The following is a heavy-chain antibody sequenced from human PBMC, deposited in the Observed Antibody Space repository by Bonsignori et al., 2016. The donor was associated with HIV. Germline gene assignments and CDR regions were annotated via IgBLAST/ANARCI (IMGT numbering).Heavy chain of an antibody. Sequence: WVRQAPGQGLEWMGGIIPILGIANYAQKFQGRVTITADKSTSTAYMELSSLRSEDTAVYYCARTPSGYYDRYFQHWGQGTLVTVSS. V-gene: IGHV1-69*10. J-gene: IGHJ1*01. CDR2: IIPILGIA. CDR3: ARTPSGYYDRYFQH. D-gene: IGHD3-22*01.